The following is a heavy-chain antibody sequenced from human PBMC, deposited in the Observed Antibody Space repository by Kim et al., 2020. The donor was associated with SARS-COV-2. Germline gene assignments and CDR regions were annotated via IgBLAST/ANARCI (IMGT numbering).Heavy chain of an antibody. CDR3: ARDKAARPA. CDR2: SYI. V-gene: IGHV3-21*01. J-gene: IGHJ5*02. Sequence: SYIYYADSVKGRFTISRDNAKNSLYLQMNSLRAEDTAVYYCARDKAARPAWGQGTLVTVSS. D-gene: IGHD6-6*01.